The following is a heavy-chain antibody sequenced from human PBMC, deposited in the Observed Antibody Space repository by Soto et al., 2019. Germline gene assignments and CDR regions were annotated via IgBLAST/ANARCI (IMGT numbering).Heavy chain of an antibody. D-gene: IGHD3-16*01. CDR1: GFSFSYYD. Sequence: GGSLRLSCAASGFSFSYYDMQWVRQVSGQPLEWVSGIDAAGATYYSGSVKGRFIISRTNAENSFHLQMYGLRVEDTAVYYCVREKIGDGLRAFDMWGQGTMVTVSS. V-gene: IGHV3-13*01. CDR2: IDAAGAT. J-gene: IGHJ3*02. CDR3: VREKIGDGLRAFDM.